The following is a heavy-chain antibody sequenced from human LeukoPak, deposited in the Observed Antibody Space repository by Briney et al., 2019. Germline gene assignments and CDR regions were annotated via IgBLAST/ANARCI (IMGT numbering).Heavy chain of an antibody. CDR3: ARHYSEWGIDAFDI. CDR2: IQPSGNT. V-gene: IGHV4-61*02. CDR1: SGSTKNDSYY. D-gene: IGHD3-10*01. J-gene: IGHJ3*02. Sequence: SETLSLTCTASSGSTKNDSYYWSWIRQPAGKGLEWIGRIQPSGNTMYNPSLESRVTISIGTSKKEFSLSLSSVTAADTAVYYFARHYSEWGIDAFDIWGQGTVVTVSS.